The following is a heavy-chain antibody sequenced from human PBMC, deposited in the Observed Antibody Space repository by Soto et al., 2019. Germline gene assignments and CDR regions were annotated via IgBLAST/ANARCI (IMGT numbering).Heavy chain of an antibody. V-gene: IGHV3-23*01. D-gene: IGHD3-3*01. CDR1: GFTFSSYA. CDR3: AKDHFGPKYYDFWSGYYYYFDY. Sequence: EVQLLESGGGLVQPGGSLRLSCAASGFTFSSYAMSWVRQAPGKGLEWVSAISGSGGSTYYADSVKGRFTISRDNSKNTLYLQMNSLRAEDTAVYYCAKDHFGPKYYDFWSGYYYYFDYWGQGTLVTVSS. J-gene: IGHJ4*02. CDR2: ISGSGGST.